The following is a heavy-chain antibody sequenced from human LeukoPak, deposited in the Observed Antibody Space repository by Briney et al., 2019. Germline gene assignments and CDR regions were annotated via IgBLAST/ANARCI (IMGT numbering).Heavy chain of an antibody. CDR1: GFTFSSSA. CDR3: AREWELRATFDY. CDR2: ISNNGGYT. J-gene: IGHJ4*02. V-gene: IGHV3-23*01. D-gene: IGHD1-26*01. Sequence: GGSLRLSCAASGFTFSSSAMSWVRQAPGKGLEWVSAISNNGGYTYYADSVQGRFTISRDNSKNTLYLQMNSLRAEDTAVYYCAREWELRATFDYWGQGTLVTVSS.